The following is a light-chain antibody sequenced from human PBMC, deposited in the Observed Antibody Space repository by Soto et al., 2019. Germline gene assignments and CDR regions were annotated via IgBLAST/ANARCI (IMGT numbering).Light chain of an antibody. CDR1: QTVSSN. J-gene: IGKJ2*01. Sequence: EIVMTQSPATLSVSPGERATVSCRASQTVSSNSAWYQQKPGQAPRLLIHGASTRATGVPARFSGSGSGTEFTLTISSLQSEDFAVYYCQQYHNWPPQYTFGQGTKLQIK. CDR3: QQYHNWPPQYT. CDR2: GAS. V-gene: IGKV3-15*01.